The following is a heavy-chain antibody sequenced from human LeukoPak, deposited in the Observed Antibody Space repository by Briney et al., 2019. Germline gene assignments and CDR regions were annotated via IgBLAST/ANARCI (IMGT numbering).Heavy chain of an antibody. J-gene: IGHJ3*01. V-gene: IGHV3-30*04. Sequence: GGSVRLSCAASGFNFSNFAIHWVRQAPGKGLEWVAVVSGNGRSKFSANSVKGRFTISRDNSKSTLFLQMNSLKLEDMGVYYCAREVASLTDAFDVWGQGTLVTVSA. D-gene: IGHD5-12*01. CDR2: VSGNGRSK. CDR1: GFNFSNFA. CDR3: AREVASLTDAFDV.